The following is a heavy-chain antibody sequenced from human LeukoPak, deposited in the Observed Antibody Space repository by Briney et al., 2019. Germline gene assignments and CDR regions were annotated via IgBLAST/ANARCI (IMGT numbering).Heavy chain of an antibody. Sequence: SETLSLTCAVYGGSSSGYYWSWIRQPPGKGLEWIGEINHSGSTNYNPSLKSRVTISVDTSKNQFSLKLSSVTAADTAVYYCARGAHSHYFDYWGQGALVTVSS. D-gene: IGHD3-3*02. J-gene: IGHJ4*02. CDR3: ARGAHSHYFDY. V-gene: IGHV4-34*01. CDR2: INHSGST. CDR1: GGSSSGYY.